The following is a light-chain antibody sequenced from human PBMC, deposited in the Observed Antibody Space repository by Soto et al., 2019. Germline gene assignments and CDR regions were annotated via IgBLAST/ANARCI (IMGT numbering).Light chain of an antibody. Sequence: EIVMTQSPATLSVSPGERATLSCRASQSVSSDLAWYQHKPGQAPRLLIYGASTRATGIPARFSGSGSGTEFTLIISGLEPEDFAVYYCQQYGTSPATFGQGTKVDIK. J-gene: IGKJ1*01. V-gene: IGKV3-15*01. CDR2: GAS. CDR1: QSVSSD. CDR3: QQYGTSPAT.